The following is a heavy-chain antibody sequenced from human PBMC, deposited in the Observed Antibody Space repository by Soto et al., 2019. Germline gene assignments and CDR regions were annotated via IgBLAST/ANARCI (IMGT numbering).Heavy chain of an antibody. Sequence: SETLSLTCTVSDDSISNYYWSWIRQPPGKGLEWIGSIYYIGSTNYNPSLKSRVTISVDTSQNELSLKLTSVTAADTAVYYCARIGVMVRGSSNWFDPWGQGTMVTVSS. J-gene: IGHJ5*02. V-gene: IGHV4-59*01. CDR3: ARIGVMVRGSSNWFDP. CDR2: IYYIGST. CDR1: DDSISNYY. D-gene: IGHD3-10*01.